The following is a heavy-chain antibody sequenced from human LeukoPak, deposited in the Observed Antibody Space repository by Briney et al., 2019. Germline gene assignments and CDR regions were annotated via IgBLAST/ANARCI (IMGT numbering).Heavy chain of an antibody. D-gene: IGHD7-27*01. J-gene: IGHJ4*02. CDR1: GFTVSSNY. CDR2: IKQDGSEK. CDR3: ASELGISDY. V-gene: IGHV3-7*01. Sequence: GGSLRLSCAASGFTVSSNYMSWVRQAPGKGLEWVANIKQDGSEKYYVDSVKGRFTISRDNAKNSLYLQMNSLRAEDTAVYYCASELGISDYWGQGTLVTVSS.